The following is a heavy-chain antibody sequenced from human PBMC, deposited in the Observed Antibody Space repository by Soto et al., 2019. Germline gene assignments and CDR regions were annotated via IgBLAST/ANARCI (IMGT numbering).Heavy chain of an antibody. Sequence: LRLSCAASGFTFSSYGMHWVRQAPGKGLEWVAVISYDGSNKYYADSVKGRFTISRDNSKNTLYLQMNSLRAEDTAVYYCAKDPNPISTYYDFWSGYSPLPGYWGQGTLVTVSS. CDR1: GFTFSSYG. CDR3: AKDPNPISTYYDFWSGYSPLPGY. J-gene: IGHJ4*02. D-gene: IGHD3-3*01. CDR2: ISYDGSNK. V-gene: IGHV3-30*18.